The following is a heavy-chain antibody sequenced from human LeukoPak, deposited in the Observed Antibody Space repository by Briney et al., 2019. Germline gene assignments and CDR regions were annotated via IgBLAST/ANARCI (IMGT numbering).Heavy chain of an antibody. CDR3: ARQVDTTMALPDY. Sequence: APVKVSCKASGYTFTSYGISWVRQAPGQGLEWMGWISAYNGNTNYAQKLQGRVTMTTDTSTSTAYMELRSLRSDDTAMFYCARQVDTTMALPDYWGQGTLVTVSS. D-gene: IGHD5-18*01. CDR2: ISAYNGNT. CDR1: GYTFTSYG. V-gene: IGHV1-18*01. J-gene: IGHJ4*02.